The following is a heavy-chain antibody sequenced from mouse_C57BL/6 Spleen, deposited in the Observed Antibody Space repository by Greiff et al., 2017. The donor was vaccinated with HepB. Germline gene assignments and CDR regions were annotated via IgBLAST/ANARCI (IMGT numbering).Heavy chain of an antibody. Sequence: QVQLKESGPELVKPGASVKISCKASGYAFSSSWMNWVKQRPGKGLEWIGRIYPGDGDTNYNGKFKGKATLTADKSSSTAYMQLSSLTSEDSAVYFCARCGNYGSGSCCFDVWGTGTTVTVSS. CDR2: IYPGDGDT. V-gene: IGHV1-82*01. J-gene: IGHJ1*03. CDR1: GYAFSSSW. D-gene: IGHD2-1*01. CDR3: ARCGNYGSGSCCFDV.